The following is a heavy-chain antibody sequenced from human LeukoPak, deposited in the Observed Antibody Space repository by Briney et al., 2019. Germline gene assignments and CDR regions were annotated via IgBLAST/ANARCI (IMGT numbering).Heavy chain of an antibody. D-gene: IGHD6-13*01. CDR3: ARALSSSWYWDAFDI. Sequence: ASVKVSCKASGYTFTGYYMHWVRQAPGQGLEWMGWINPNSGGTNYAQKFQGRVTMTRDTSISTAYMELSRLRSDDTAVYYCARALSSSWYWDAFDIWGQGTMVTVSS. J-gene: IGHJ3*02. V-gene: IGHV1-2*02. CDR1: GYTFTGYY. CDR2: INPNSGGT.